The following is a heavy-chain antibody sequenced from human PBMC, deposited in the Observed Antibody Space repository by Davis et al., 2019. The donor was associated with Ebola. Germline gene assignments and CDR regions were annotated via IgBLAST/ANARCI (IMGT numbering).Heavy chain of an antibody. CDR1: GGTFSSYA. J-gene: IGHJ5*02. D-gene: IGHD3-10*01. V-gene: IGHV1-69*13. Sequence: SVKVSCKASGGTFSSYAISWVRQAPGQGLEWMGGVIPIFGTANYAQKFQGRVTITADESTSTAYMELSSLRSEDTAVYYCARDMGFRELENNWFDPWGQGTLVTVSS. CDR2: VIPIFGTA. CDR3: ARDMGFRELENNWFDP.